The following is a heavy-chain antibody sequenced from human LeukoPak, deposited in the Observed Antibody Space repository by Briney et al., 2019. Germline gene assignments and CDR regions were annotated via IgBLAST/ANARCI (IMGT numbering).Heavy chain of an antibody. J-gene: IGHJ4*02. CDR1: GCTFTSYG. CDR2: ISAYNGNT. CDR3: ARGPKRAVVPAARLFDC. Sequence: ASVEVSCKASGCTFTSYGISWVRQAPGQGLEWMGWISAYNGNTNYAQKLQGRVTMTTDTSTSTAYMELRSLRSDDTAVYYCARGPKRAVVPAARLFDCWGQGTLVTVSS. V-gene: IGHV1-18*01. D-gene: IGHD2-2*01.